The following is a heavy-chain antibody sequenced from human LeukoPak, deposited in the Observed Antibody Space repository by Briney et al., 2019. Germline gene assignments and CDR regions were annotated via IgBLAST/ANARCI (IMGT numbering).Heavy chain of an antibody. D-gene: IGHD1-26*01. CDR3: ARRWYTGTYYYFDL. J-gene: IGHJ4*02. V-gene: IGHV3-74*01. Sequence: GGSLRLSCAASGFTLSTHWMHWVRQAPGKGLVWVSRINGDGTTTSYADSVKGRLTISRVNPKSTLYLEMDSLRAEDTAIYYCARRWYTGTYYYFDLWGQGTLVTVSS. CDR2: INGDGTTT. CDR1: GFTLSTHW.